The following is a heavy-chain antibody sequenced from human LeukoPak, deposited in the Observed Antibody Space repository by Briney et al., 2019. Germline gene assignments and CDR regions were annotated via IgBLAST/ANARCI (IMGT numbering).Heavy chain of an antibody. V-gene: IGHV1-2*06. Sequence: ASVKVSCKASGYTFTGYYMHWVRQAPGQGLDWMGRINPNSGGTNYAQKFQGRVTMTRDTSISTAYMELSRLRSDDTAVYYCARDLGDILTGYTFLDWGQGTLVTVSS. CDR2: INPNSGGT. D-gene: IGHD3-9*01. J-gene: IGHJ4*02. CDR1: GYTFTGYY. CDR3: ARDLGDILTGYTFLD.